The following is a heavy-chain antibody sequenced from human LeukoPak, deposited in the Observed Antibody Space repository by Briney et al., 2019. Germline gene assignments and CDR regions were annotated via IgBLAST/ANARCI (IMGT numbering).Heavy chain of an antibody. D-gene: IGHD2/OR15-2a*01. CDR3: ARQGSEYPGSFDY. Sequence: SETLSLTCAVYGGSFSGYYWSWIRQPPGKGLEWIGEINHSGSTNYNPSLKSRVTISVDTSKNQFSLKLSSVTAADTAVYYCARQGSEYPGSFDYWGQGTLVTVSS. CDR1: GGSFSGYY. V-gene: IGHV4-34*01. J-gene: IGHJ4*02. CDR2: INHSGST.